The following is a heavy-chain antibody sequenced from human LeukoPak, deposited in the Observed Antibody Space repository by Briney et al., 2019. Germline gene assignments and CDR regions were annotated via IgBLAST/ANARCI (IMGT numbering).Heavy chain of an antibody. J-gene: IGHJ5*02. Sequence: GGSLRLSCAASGFTFRNYNMNWVRQAPGKGLEWVSSISESSSFIQYADSLKGRFAISRDNAKNSLYLKMNSLRAEETAVYYCARQRGYCSSGVCRGWFDPWGQGTLVTVSS. V-gene: IGHV3-21*01. CDR1: GFTFRNYN. CDR2: ISESSSFI. D-gene: IGHD2-8*01. CDR3: ARQRGYCSSGVCRGWFDP.